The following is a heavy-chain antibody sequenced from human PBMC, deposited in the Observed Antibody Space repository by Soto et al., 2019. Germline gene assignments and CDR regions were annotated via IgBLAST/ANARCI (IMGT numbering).Heavy chain of an antibody. CDR2: ISNTGINK. D-gene: IGHD6-6*01. CDR1: GFTFRTYG. V-gene: IGHV3-30*18. J-gene: IGHJ6*02. CDR3: AKVIRADSTSSNFYYYSGLDV. Sequence: QVQLVESGGGVVQPGRSLRLSCAASGFTFRTYGMHWVRQAPGKGLEWLAVISNTGINKYYADSVKGRFTISRDNSRDTLFLQMNSLRGEDTAIYYCAKVIRADSTSSNFYYYSGLDVWGHRTTVTVSS.